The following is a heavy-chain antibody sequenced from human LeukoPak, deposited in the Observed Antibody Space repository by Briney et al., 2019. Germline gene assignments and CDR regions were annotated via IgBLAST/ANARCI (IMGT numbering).Heavy chain of an antibody. CDR2: IGGSGGST. D-gene: IGHD6-19*01. V-gene: IGHV3-23*01. CDR3: ARGWYIDY. J-gene: IGHJ4*02. Sequence: GGSLRLSCAASGFTFSSYGMTWVRQAPGKGLEWVSVIGGSGGSTNYADAVKGRFTISKDTSKNTLYLQMNGLRAEDTAVYYCARGWYIDYWGQGTLVTVSS. CDR1: GFTFSSYG.